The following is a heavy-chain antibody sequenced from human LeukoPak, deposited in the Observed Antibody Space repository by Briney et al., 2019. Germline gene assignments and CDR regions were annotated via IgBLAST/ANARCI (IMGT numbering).Heavy chain of an antibody. V-gene: IGHV1-69*06. CDR1: GGTFSSYA. Sequence: SVKVSCKASGGTFSSYAISWVRQAPGQGLEWMGGIIPIFGTANYAQKFQGRVTITADKSTSTAYMELSSLRSEDTAVYYCARVRYNWNYFDYWGQGTLVTVSS. J-gene: IGHJ4*02. CDR2: IIPIFGTA. CDR3: ARVRYNWNYFDY. D-gene: IGHD1-20*01.